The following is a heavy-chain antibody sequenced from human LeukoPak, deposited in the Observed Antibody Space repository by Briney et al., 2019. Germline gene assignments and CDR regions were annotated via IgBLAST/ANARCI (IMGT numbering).Heavy chain of an antibody. J-gene: IGHJ4*02. CDR3: AKVGGYDSSGYPLYFDY. V-gene: IGHV3-30*02. CDR1: GFTFSSYG. D-gene: IGHD3-22*01. Sequence: PGGSLRLSCEASGFTFSSYGMHWVRQAPGKGLEWVAFIRYDGSNKYYADSVKGRFTISRDNSKNTLYLQMNSLRAEDTAVYYCAKVGGYDSSGYPLYFDYWGQGTLVTVSS. CDR2: IRYDGSNK.